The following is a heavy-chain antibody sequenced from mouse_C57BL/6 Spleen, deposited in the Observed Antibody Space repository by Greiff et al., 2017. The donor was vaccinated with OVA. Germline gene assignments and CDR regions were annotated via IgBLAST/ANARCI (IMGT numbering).Heavy chain of an antibody. V-gene: IGHV1-64*01. CDR2: ILPNSGGT. CDR1: GYTFPSYG. D-gene: IGHD1-1*01. J-gene: IGHJ2*01. CDR3: AREDYYGSPDY. Sequence: QVQLQQPGAELVKPGASVKFSCKASGYTFPSYGMPWVKQRPGQGLEWIGMILPNSGGTNYNEKFKSKATLTVDKSSSTAYMQLSSLTSEDSAVYYCAREDYYGSPDYWGQGTTLTVSS.